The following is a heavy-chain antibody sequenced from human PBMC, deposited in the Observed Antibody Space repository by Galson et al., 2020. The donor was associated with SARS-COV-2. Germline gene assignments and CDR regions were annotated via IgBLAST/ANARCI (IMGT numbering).Heavy chain of an antibody. CDR2: ISWNSGSI. Sequence: GGSLRLSCAASGFTFDDYAMHWVRQAPGKGLEWVSGISWNSGSIGYADSVKGRFTISRDNAKNSLYLQMNSLRAEDTALYYCTNEPATPGDYWGQGTLVTVSS. J-gene: IGHJ4*02. CDR3: TNEPATPGDY. D-gene: IGHD1-26*01. CDR1: GFTFDDYA. V-gene: IGHV3-9*01.